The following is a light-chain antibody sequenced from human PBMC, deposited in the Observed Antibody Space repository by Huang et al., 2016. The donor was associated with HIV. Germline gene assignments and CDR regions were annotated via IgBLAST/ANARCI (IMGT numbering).Light chain of an antibody. CDR1: QSVNSK. Sequence: EIVMTQSPATLSLSPGERATLSCRASQSVNSKLAWYQQKPGQAPRILIDGASTRATGGPGRFRGSGSGTEFTLTISSLQSEDFAVYYCQQYSKWPPNTFGQGTKLESK. CDR3: QQYSKWPPNT. CDR2: GAS. V-gene: IGKV3-15*01. J-gene: IGKJ2*01.